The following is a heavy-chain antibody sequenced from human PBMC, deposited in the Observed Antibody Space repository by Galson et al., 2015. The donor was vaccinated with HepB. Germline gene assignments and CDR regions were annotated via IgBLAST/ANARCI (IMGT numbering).Heavy chain of an antibody. Sequence: SVKVSCKASGYTFSSYSMTWVRQAPGQGLEWVGWISPYNRDTKYARKLQGRVTMTTDTSTNTAYMELRSLRSDDTAVYYCARGALVVVVNATQNNWFDPWGQGTPVTVSS. J-gene: IGHJ5*02. CDR1: GYTFSSYS. CDR3: ARGALVVVVNATQNNWFDP. V-gene: IGHV1-18*01. D-gene: IGHD2-15*01. CDR2: ISPYNRDT.